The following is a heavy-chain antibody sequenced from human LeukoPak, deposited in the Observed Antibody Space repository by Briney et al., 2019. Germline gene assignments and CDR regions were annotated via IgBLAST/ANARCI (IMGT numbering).Heavy chain of an antibody. J-gene: IGHJ4*02. Sequence: GGTLRLSCAASGFTFSSYGMSWVRQAPGKGLEWVSAISGSGGSTYYADSVKGRFTISRDNSKNTLYLQMNSLGAEDTAVYYCAKTLRDYGGNLYFDYWGQGTLVTVSS. CDR1: GFTFSSYG. V-gene: IGHV3-23*01. CDR3: AKTLRDYGGNLYFDY. CDR2: ISGSGGST. D-gene: IGHD4-23*01.